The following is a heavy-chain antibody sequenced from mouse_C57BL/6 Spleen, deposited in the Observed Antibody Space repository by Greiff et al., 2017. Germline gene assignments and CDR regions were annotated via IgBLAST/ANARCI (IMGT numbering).Heavy chain of an antibody. CDR2: IYYSGTI. D-gene: IGHD4-1*01. CDR3: ARANWALYYAMDY. Sequence: EVKLQESGPGLVKPSQTVFLTCTVTGISITTGNYRWSWIRQFPGNKLEWIGYIYYSGTITYNPSLTSRTTITRDTPKNQFFLEMNSLTAEDTATYYCARANWALYYAMDYWGQGTSVTVSS. CDR1: GISITTGNYR. J-gene: IGHJ4*01. V-gene: IGHV3-5*01.